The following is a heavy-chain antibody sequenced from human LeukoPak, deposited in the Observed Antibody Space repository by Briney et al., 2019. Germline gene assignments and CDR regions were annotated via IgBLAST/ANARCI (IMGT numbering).Heavy chain of an antibody. J-gene: IGHJ4*02. CDR3: ASGYTASTF. D-gene: IGHD5-24*01. V-gene: IGHV3-7*01. Sequence: GGSLRLSCAASGFTFSDYWMTWVRQAPGKGLEWVANIKQDGGEKYFVDSVKGRFTISRDNVRNSVYLQMSSLRDEDTALYYCASGYTASTFWGQGTLVTVSS. CDR1: GFTFSDYW. CDR2: IKQDGGEK.